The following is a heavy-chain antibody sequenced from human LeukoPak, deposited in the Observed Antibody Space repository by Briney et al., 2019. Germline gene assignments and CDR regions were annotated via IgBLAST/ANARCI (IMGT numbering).Heavy chain of an antibody. D-gene: IGHD5-12*01. J-gene: IGHJ4*02. V-gene: IGHV3-9*01. CDR1: GFTFDNHV. Sequence: GRSLRLSCAASGFTFDNHVMHWVRQAPGKGLEWVSGISWNSNSMGYADSVKGRFTISRDNAKSSLSLQMNSLRPEDTALYYCARDRTYSAYDSVDYWSQGTLVTVSS. CDR3: ARDRTYSAYDSVDY. CDR2: ISWNSNSM.